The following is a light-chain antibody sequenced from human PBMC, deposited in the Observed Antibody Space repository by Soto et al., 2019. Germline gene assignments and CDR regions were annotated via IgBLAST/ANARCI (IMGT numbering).Light chain of an antibody. V-gene: IGLV2-23*02. CDR3: CSYAGTSDV. J-gene: IGLJ1*01. CDR2: EVT. CDR1: SSDVGIYNL. Sequence: QSALAQPASVSRSPAQSITISCTGTSSDVGIYNLVSWYQQHPGKAPKLMIYEVTKQPSGVSNRFSGSKSGNAASLTISGLQAEDESDYYCCSYAGTSDVFGTGTKVTVL.